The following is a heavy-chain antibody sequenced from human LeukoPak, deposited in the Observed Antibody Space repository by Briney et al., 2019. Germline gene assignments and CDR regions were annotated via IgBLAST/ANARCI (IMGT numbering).Heavy chain of an antibody. CDR2: IYYSGST. Sequence: KPSEALSLPCSVAGGSISSYYWSWIRQPPGKGLEWIGYIYYSGSTNYNPSLKSRVTISVDTSKNQFSLKLSSVTAADTAVYYCARLSGWVFDYWGQGTLVTVSS. V-gene: IGHV4-59*01. CDR1: GGSISSYY. D-gene: IGHD6-19*01. J-gene: IGHJ4*02. CDR3: ARLSGWVFDY.